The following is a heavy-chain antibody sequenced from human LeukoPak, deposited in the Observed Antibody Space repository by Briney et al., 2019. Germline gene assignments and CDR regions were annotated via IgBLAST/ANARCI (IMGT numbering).Heavy chain of an antibody. J-gene: IGHJ5*02. CDR2: IYYSGST. CDR3: ARVSSSSWLYNWFDP. V-gene: IGHV4-59*01. D-gene: IGHD6-13*01. Sequence: PSETLSLTCTVSGGSISSYYWSWIRQPPGKGLEWIGYIYYSGSTNYNPSLKSRVTISVDTSKNQFSLKLSSVTAADTAVYYCARVSSSSWLYNWFDPWGQGPLVTVSS. CDR1: GGSISSYY.